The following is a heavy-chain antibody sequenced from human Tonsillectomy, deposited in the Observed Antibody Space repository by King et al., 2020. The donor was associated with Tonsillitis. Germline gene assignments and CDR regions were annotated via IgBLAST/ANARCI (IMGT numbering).Heavy chain of an antibody. CDR1: GFTFSSYG. D-gene: IGHD1-26*01. Sequence: VQLVESGGGVVQPGRSLRLSCAASGFTFSSYGMHWVRQAPGKGLEWVAVISLDGSNKYFADSVKGRFTSSRDNSKNTLYLQMNSLRAEDTAVYYCAKVGTTFGIGGYWGQGTLVTVSS. CDR2: ISLDGSNK. CDR3: AKVGTTFGIGGY. J-gene: IGHJ4*02. V-gene: IGHV3-30*18.